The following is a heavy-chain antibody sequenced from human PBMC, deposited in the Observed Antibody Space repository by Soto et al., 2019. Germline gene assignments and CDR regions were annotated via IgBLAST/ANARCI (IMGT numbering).Heavy chain of an antibody. CDR1: GGSISSSSYY. J-gene: IGHJ5*02. CDR2: IYYSGST. Sequence: QLQLQESGPGLVKPSETLSLTCTVSGGSISSSSYYWGWIRQPPGKGLEWIGSIYYSGSTYYNPSLKSRVTISVDTTKNPCSRKLSSVTAADTAVYYCTRRARAGGEPSWWFDPWGQGTLVTVSS. V-gene: IGHV4-39*01. CDR3: TRRARAGGEPSWWFDP. D-gene: IGHD3-16*01.